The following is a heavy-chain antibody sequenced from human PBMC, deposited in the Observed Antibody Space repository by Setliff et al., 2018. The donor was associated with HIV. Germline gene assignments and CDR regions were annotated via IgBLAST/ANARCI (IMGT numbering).Heavy chain of an antibody. J-gene: IGHJ4*02. CDR1: GVSISSGGYY. D-gene: IGHD3-3*02. CDR3: ARLEKLDDISYFDY. CDR2: ISSRGST. Sequence: SATLSPTCTVSGVSISSGGYYWNWIRQHPGKGLEWIGYISSRGSTYYNPSLKSRMTMSVDTSQNQVSLKLSSVTAADTAVYFCARLEKLDDISYFDYWGQGTLVTVSS. V-gene: IGHV4-31*03.